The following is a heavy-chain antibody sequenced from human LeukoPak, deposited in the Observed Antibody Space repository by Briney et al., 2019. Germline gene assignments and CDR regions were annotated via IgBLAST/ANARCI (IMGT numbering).Heavy chain of an antibody. CDR3: AKGTLGTCSGSTCYPFDY. V-gene: IGHV3-23*01. Sequence: PGESLRLSCAASGFSFSGYAMTWVRQAPGKGLECVSVITGDGTATAYADSVKGRFTISRDNSKSTPYLQMNSLRAEDTAVYFCAKGTLGTCSGSTCYPFDYWGQGTLVTVSS. D-gene: IGHD3-22*01. CDR1: GFSFSGYA. J-gene: IGHJ4*02. CDR2: ITGDGTAT.